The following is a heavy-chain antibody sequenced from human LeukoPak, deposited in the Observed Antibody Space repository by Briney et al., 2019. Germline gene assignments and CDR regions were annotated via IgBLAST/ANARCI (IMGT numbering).Heavy chain of an antibody. J-gene: IGHJ4*02. CDR1: GGSVSSSTYY. D-gene: IGHD3-9*01. Sequence: SETLSLTCAVSGGSVSSSTYYWGWIRQPPGKGLEWIGNIYYTGSSYYNPSLKSRVTMSVDTSKNQFSLKMNSVTAADTAVYYCARLSKGRYFDYIFDFWGRGTLLTVSS. V-gene: IGHV4-39*01. CDR3: ARLSKGRYFDYIFDF. CDR2: IYYTGSS.